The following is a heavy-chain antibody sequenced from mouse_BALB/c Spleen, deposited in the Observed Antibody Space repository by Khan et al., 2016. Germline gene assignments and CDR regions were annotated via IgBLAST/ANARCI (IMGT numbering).Heavy chain of an antibody. J-gene: IGHJ2*01. CDR3: ARLYYYGCVAY. CDR2: INPDSSTV. Sequence: EVKLLESGGGLVQPGRSLKLSCAASGFDFSRYWMTWVRQAPGKGLEWIGEINPDSSTVNYTPSLKDKFFISRDNAKNTLYLQMSKVRSEDTALYYCARLYYYGCVAYWDQGTTLTVSS. CDR1: GFDFSRYW. V-gene: IGHV4-1*02. D-gene: IGHD1-1*01.